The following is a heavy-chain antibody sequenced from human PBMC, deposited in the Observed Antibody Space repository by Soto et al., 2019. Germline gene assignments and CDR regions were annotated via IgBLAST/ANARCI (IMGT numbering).Heavy chain of an antibody. CDR3: ARNEVDDIHLDDAFDI. V-gene: IGHV4-59*01. Sequence: SETLSLTCTVSGGSISSYYWSWIRQPPGKGLEWIGYIYYSGSTNYNPSLKSRVTISVDTSKNQFSLKLSSVTAADTAVYYCARNEVDDIHLDDAFDIWGQGTMVTVSS. CDR2: IYYSGST. J-gene: IGHJ3*02. CDR1: GGSISSYY. D-gene: IGHD3-9*01.